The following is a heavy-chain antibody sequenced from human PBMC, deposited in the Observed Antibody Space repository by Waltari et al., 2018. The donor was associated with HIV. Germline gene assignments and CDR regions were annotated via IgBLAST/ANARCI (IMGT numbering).Heavy chain of an antibody. D-gene: IGHD3-10*01. V-gene: IGHV3-11*01. CDR3: ARVGSYYKWGYFDY. CDR1: GFSFSDFY. J-gene: IGHJ4*02. Sequence: QEQVVESGGGLVKPGGSLRLSCVASGFSFSDFYMTWIRQAPGRWLEWVSYISTSGRTMYYADSVKGRFTISRDNAKNSLYLQMNSLRAEDTAVYYCARVGSYYKWGYFDYWGQGTLVTVSS. CDR2: ISTSGRTM.